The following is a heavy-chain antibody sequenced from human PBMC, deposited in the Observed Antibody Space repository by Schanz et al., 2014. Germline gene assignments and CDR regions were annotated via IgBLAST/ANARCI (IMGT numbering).Heavy chain of an antibody. CDR3: ARGDTAGDY. CDR1: GFTFSSYW. J-gene: IGHJ4*02. V-gene: IGHV3-7*01. CDR2: IKLDGSEK. Sequence: EVQLVEAGGGLVQPGGSLRLSCAASGFTFSSYWMTWVRQAPGKGLEWVANIKLDGSEKYFVDSVKGRFTISRDNARNSLYLQMNNLRAEDTAVYSCARGDTAGDYWGQGTLVTVFS. D-gene: IGHD2-21*02.